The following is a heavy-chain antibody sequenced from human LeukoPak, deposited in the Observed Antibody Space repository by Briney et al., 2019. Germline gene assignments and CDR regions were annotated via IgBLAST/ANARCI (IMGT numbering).Heavy chain of an antibody. CDR2: IYYSGST. CDR1: GGSISSSSYY. J-gene: IGHJ4*02. D-gene: IGHD4-17*01. V-gene: IGHV4-39*07. Sequence: SETLSLTCTVSGGSISSSSYYWGWIRQPPGKGLEWIGSIYYSGSTYYNPSLKSRVTISVDTSKNQFSLKLSSVTAADTAVYYCARVPTVTFFDYWGQGTLVTVSS. CDR3: ARVPTVTFFDY.